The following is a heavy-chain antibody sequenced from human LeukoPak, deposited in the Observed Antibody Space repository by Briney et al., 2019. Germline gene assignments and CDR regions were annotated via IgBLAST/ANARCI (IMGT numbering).Heavy chain of an antibody. J-gene: IGHJ4*02. CDR3: ARDHYGSGSYTSGYFDY. V-gene: IGHV3-7*01. CDR1: GFTFSSYW. D-gene: IGHD3-10*01. CDR2: IKQDGSEK. Sequence: GGSLRLSCAASGFTFSSYWMSWVRQAPGKGLEWVANIKQDGSEKYYVDSVKGRFTISRDNAKNSLYLQMNSLRAEDTAVYYCARDHYGSGSYTSGYFDYWGQGTLVIVSS.